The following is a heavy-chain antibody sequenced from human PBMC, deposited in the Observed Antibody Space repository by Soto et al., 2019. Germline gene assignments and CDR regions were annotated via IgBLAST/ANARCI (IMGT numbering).Heavy chain of an antibody. CDR2: ISGSGGST. V-gene: IGHV3-23*01. CDR1: GFTCSSYA. Sequence: GGSLRLSCAASGFTCSSYAMSWVRQAPGKGLEWVSAISGSGGSTYYADSVKGRFTISRDNSKNTLYLQMNSLRAEDTAVYYCAKQNYDISADYSYYFEYWGQGTLVTVSS. D-gene: IGHD3-9*01. CDR3: AKQNYDISADYSYYFEY. J-gene: IGHJ4*02.